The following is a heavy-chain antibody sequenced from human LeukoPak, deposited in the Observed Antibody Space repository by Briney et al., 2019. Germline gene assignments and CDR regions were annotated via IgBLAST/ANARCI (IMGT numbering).Heavy chain of an antibody. V-gene: IGHV3-30-3*01. CDR1: GFTFSSYA. J-gene: IGHJ4*02. CDR3: ARDSGSYFFDY. Sequence: QPGGSLRPSCAASGFTFSSYAMHWVRQAPGKGLEWGAVISYDGSNKYYADSVKGRFTISRDNSKNTLYLQMNSLRAEDTAVYYCARDSGSYFFDYWGQGTLVTVSS. D-gene: IGHD1-26*01. CDR2: ISYDGSNK.